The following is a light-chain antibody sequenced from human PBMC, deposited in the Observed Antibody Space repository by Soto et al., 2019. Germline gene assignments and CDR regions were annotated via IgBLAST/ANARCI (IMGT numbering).Light chain of an antibody. Sequence: EIVLTQSPATLSLSPGERATLSCRASQSVSSYLAWYQQKPGQAPRLLIYEASNRATGIPARFSGSGSGTDFPLTISSLEPEDFAVYYCQQRSNWLTFGGGTKVEIK. CDR2: EAS. J-gene: IGKJ4*01. V-gene: IGKV3-11*01. CDR3: QQRSNWLT. CDR1: QSVSSY.